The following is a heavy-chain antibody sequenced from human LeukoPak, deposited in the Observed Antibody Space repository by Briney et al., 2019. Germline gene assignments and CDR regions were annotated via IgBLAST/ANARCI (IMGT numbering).Heavy chain of an antibody. J-gene: IGHJ4*02. CDR3: ASSETDIELVPSVLHIRHGPQEGDSSNWYGLAY. CDR1: GGTFKTYA. V-gene: IGHV1-69*13. Sequence: GASVKVPCKASGGTFKTYAITWVRQAPGQGLEWMGGIIPIFGTPNYAQKFQGRVTITADESTSTAYMELGSLRSEDTAVYYCASSETDIELVPSVLHIRHGPQEGDSSNWYGLAYWGQGTLVTVSS. D-gene: IGHD6-13*01. CDR2: IIPIFGTP.